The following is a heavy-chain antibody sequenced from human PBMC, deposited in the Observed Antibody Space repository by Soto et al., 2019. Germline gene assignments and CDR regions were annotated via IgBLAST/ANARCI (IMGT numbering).Heavy chain of an antibody. D-gene: IGHD3-3*01. CDR1: GFTFSSYA. CDR3: ARENRVPLEWTYYGMDV. J-gene: IGHJ6*02. Sequence: QVQLVESGGGVVQPGRSLRLSCAASGFTFSSYAMHWVRQAPGKGLEWVAVLSYDGSNKYYADSVKGRFTISRDNSQTTLYLQMNSLRAEDTAVYYCARENRVPLEWTYYGMDVWGQGTTVTVSS. V-gene: IGHV3-30-3*01. CDR2: LSYDGSNK.